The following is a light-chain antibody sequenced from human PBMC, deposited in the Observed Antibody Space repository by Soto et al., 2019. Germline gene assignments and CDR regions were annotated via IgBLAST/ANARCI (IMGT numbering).Light chain of an antibody. CDR2: SAS. V-gene: IGKV1-9*01. Sequence: IQLTQSPSSLSASVGDRVTITCRASQDIAIYLAWYQQKPGEAPKLLIYSASTLYGGVPSRFSGSGSGTDFALTINSRQTEDFATYYCQQLRMYPLTFRGGTKVEIK. J-gene: IGKJ4*01. CDR1: QDIAIY. CDR3: QQLRMYPLT.